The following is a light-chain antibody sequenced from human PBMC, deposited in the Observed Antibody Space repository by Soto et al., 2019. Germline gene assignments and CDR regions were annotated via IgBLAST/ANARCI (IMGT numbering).Light chain of an antibody. CDR3: SSYTSSSTPNWV. V-gene: IGLV2-14*01. CDR2: DVS. J-gene: IGLJ3*02. CDR1: SSDVGGYNY. Sequence: QSALTQPASVSGSPGQSITISCTGTSSDVGGYNYVSWYQQHPGKAPKLMIYDVSNRPSGVSNRFSGSKSGNTASLTISGLQAEDEADYYCSSYTSSSTPNWVFGGGTRSPS.